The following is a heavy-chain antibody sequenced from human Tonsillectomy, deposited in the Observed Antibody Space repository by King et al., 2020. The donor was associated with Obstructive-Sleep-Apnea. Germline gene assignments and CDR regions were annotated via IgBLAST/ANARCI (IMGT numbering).Heavy chain of an antibody. CDR2: IYYSGST. Sequence: QLQESGPGLVKPSETLSLTCTVSGGSISSYYWSWIRQPPGKGLEWIGYIYYSGSTNYNPPLKSRVTISVDTSKNQFSLKLSSVTAADTAVYYCARDYGDYLFQRWGQGTLVTVSS. D-gene: IGHD4-17*01. CDR3: ARDYGDYLFQR. V-gene: IGHV4-59*01. J-gene: IGHJ1*01. CDR1: GGSISSYY.